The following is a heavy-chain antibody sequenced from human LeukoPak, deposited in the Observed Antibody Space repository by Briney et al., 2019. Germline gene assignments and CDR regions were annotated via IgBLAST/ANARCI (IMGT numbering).Heavy chain of an antibody. D-gene: IGHD6-13*01. CDR3: AREIWYYSQ. J-gene: IGHJ4*02. CDR2: IYPKSGDT. Sequence: ASVKVSCKASGYTFTDNFVHWGRQVPGQGLEWMGWIYPKSGDTNYAQKFQGRVTMTRDTSISTAYLDLSGLRSDDTAVYFCAREIWYYSQWGQGTLVTVSS. CDR1: GYTFTDNF. V-gene: IGHV1-2*02.